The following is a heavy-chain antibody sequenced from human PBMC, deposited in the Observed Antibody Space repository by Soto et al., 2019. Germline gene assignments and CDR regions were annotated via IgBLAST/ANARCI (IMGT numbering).Heavy chain of an antibody. CDR3: ARDTGLAPTVWGY. CDR1: GDSIRGGGHY. V-gene: IGHV4-31*03. D-gene: IGHD7-27*01. J-gene: IGHJ4*03. CDR2: VYHSGST. Sequence: QVQLQEAGPGLVKPSQTLSLTCSVSGDSIRGGGHYWNWIRPFPGKGLEWIGYVYHSGSTHYNPTLRGRLTISIDTSKNQVSLSIISVTAADTALYYCARDTGLAPTVWGYWGHGTQVTVSS.